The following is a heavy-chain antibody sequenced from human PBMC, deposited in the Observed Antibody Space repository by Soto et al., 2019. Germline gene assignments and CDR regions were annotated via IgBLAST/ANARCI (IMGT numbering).Heavy chain of an antibody. D-gene: IGHD6-6*01. J-gene: IGHJ5*02. V-gene: IGHV1-69*13. Sequence: SVKVSCKASGGTFSSYAISWVRQAPGQGLEWMGGIIPIFGTANYAQKFRGRVTITADESTSTAYMELSSLRSEDTAVYYCARGKEQLGGGWFDPWGQGTLVTVSS. CDR2: IIPIFGTA. CDR1: GGTFSSYA. CDR3: ARGKEQLGGGWFDP.